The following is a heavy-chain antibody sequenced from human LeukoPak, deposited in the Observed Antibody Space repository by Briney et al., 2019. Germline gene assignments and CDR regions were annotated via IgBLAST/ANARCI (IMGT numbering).Heavy chain of an antibody. J-gene: IGHJ4*02. CDR3: AKDDYGDYLGFDY. Sequence: PGGSLRLSCAASGFTFSSYAMSWVRQAPGKGLEWVSAISGSGGSTYYVDSVKGRFTISRDNSKNTLYLQMNSLRAEDTAVYYCAKDDYGDYLGFDYWGQGTLVTVSS. D-gene: IGHD4-17*01. V-gene: IGHV3-23*01. CDR2: ISGSGGST. CDR1: GFTFSSYA.